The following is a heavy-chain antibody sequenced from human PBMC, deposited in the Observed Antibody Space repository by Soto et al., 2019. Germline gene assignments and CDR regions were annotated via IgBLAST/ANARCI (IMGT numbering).Heavy chain of an antibody. D-gene: IGHD5-12*01. CDR2: IYYSGST. Sequence: QVQLQESGPGLVKPSETLSLTCTVSGGSVSSGSYYWSWIRQPPGKGLEWIGYIYYSGSTNYNPSLKSRVTISVDTPKNQFSLKQSSVTAADTAVYYCARDLGGYNDIAYWGQGTLVTVSS. J-gene: IGHJ4*02. CDR1: GGSVSSGSYY. CDR3: ARDLGGYNDIAY. V-gene: IGHV4-61*01.